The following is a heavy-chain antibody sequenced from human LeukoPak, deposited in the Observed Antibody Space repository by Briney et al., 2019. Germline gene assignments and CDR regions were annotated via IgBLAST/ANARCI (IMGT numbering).Heavy chain of an antibody. Sequence: SGTLSPTCPVYGGSFSGYYWWWIRQPPRRGRGWCGGNNNSGSTNYNPSLKSRVTISVDTSKNQFSLKLSSVTAADTAVYYCARGGTVLRYFDWWKANYYMDVWGKGTTVTVSS. J-gene: IGHJ6*03. CDR3: ARGGTVLRYFDWWKANYYMDV. D-gene: IGHD3-9*01. CDR1: GGSFSGYY. CDR2: NNNSGST. V-gene: IGHV4-34*01.